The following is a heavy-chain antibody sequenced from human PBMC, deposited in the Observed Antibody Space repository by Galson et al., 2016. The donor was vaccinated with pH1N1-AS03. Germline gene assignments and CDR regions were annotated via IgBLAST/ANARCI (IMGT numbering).Heavy chain of an antibody. CDR3: ARGSYSSGWYRGRNAFDI. CDR2: INHSGST. V-gene: IGHV4-34*01. D-gene: IGHD6-19*01. CDR1: GFTFSSYS. J-gene: IGHJ3*02. Sequence: LRLSCAASGFTFSSYSVNWIRQSPGKGLEWVGEINHSGSTDYNPSLKSRVTISVDPSKNQISLNLNSVTAADTAVYYCARGSYSSGWYRGRNAFDIWGQGTMVTVSS.